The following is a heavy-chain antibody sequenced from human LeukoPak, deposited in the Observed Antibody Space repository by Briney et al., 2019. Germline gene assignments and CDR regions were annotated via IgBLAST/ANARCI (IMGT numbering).Heavy chain of an antibody. Sequence: ASVKVSCKASGYTFTSYGISWVRQAPSQELEWMGCISAYNGNTNYAQKLQGRVTMTTDTSTSTAYMELRSLRSDDTAVYYCARDGDYDILTGLSDYYYGMDVWGQGTTVTVSS. CDR2: ISAYNGNT. CDR3: ARDGDYDILTGLSDYYYGMDV. CDR1: GYTFTSYG. V-gene: IGHV1-18*01. D-gene: IGHD3-9*01. J-gene: IGHJ6*02.